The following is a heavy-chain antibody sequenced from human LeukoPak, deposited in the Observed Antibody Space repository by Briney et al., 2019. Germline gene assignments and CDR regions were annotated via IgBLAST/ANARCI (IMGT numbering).Heavy chain of an antibody. Sequence: GGSLSLSCAASGFRFSSYWMSWVRQTPEKGLEWVANIKQDGGEIYYVDSMKGRFTISRDNAKNSLYLQMNSLRVEDTAVYYCAIDRESSSRSGSYFDYWGQGTLVTVSS. CDR3: AIDRESSSRSGSYFDY. V-gene: IGHV3-7*01. J-gene: IGHJ4*02. CDR2: IKQDGGEI. CDR1: GFRFSSYW. D-gene: IGHD1-26*01.